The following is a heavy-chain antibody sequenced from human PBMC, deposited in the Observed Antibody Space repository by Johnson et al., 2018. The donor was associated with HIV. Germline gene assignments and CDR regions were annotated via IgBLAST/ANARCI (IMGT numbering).Heavy chain of an antibody. CDR1: GFTFRSYW. CDR2: IKQDGSTK. J-gene: IGHJ3*02. V-gene: IGHV3-7*01. Sequence: VQLVESGGGVVQPGGSLRLSCAASGFTFRSYWLSWVRQAPGTGPEWVVNIKQDGSTKYYAASVKAQFTISRDNSKNTLYLQMNSLRAEDTAVYYRAKVGIVGATTGACDIWGQGTMVTVSS. CDR3: AKVGIVGATTGACDI. D-gene: IGHD1-26*01.